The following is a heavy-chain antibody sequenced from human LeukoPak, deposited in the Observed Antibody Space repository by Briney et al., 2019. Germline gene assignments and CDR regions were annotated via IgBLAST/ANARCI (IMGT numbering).Heavy chain of an antibody. D-gene: IGHD2-2*01. V-gene: IGHV1-3*01. CDR3: ARGIVVEPTANWFDP. Sequence: ASVKVSCKASGYTFTTYSIHWVRQAPGQRLEWMGRINGGNDNTRYSQKFQGRVTITRDTSASTAYMELSSLSSEDTAVYYCARGIVVEPTANWFDPWGQGILVTVSS. CDR2: INGGNDNT. J-gene: IGHJ5*02. CDR1: GYTFTTYS.